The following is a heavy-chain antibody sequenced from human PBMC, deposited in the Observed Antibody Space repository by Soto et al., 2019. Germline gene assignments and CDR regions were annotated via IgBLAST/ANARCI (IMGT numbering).Heavy chain of an antibody. CDR2: ISSSSSTI. Sequence: GGSLRLSCAASGFTFSSYSMNWVRQAPGKGLEWVSYISSSSSTIYYADSVKGRFTISRDNAKNSLYLQMNSLRAEDTAVYYCARPYDFWSGYPLYSFGGNYFDYWGQGTLVTVSS. D-gene: IGHD3-3*01. J-gene: IGHJ4*02. CDR1: GFTFSSYS. V-gene: IGHV3-48*01. CDR3: ARPYDFWSGYPLYSFGGNYFDY.